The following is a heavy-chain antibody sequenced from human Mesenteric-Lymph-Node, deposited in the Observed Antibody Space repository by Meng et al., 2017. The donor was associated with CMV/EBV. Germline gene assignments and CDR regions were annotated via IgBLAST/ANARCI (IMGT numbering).Heavy chain of an antibody. CDR1: GGSISSYY. D-gene: IGHD3-3*01. J-gene: IGHJ5*02. V-gene: IGHV4-59*01. CDR2: IYYIGST. Sequence: SETLSLTCTVSGGSISSYYWSWIRQPPGKGLEWIGYIYYIGSTNYNPSLKSRVTISVDTSKNQFSLKLSSVTAADTAVYYCARDLGLGFWSGFDPWGQGTLVTVSS. CDR3: ARDLGLGFWSGFDP.